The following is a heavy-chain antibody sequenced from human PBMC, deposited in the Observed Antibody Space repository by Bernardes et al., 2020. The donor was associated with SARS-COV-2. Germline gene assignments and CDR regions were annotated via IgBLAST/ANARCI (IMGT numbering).Heavy chain of an antibody. J-gene: IGHJ5*02. D-gene: IGHD1-26*01. CDR3: ARDLSGSQWGWFDP. CDR1: GGSISSYY. V-gene: IGHV4-59*01. Sequence: SETLSLTCTVSGGSISSYYWSWIRQPPGKGLEWIGYIYYRGSTNYNPSLKSRVTISVDTSKNQFSLKLSSVTAADTAVYYCARDLSGSQWGWFDPWGQGTLVTVSS. CDR2: IYYRGST.